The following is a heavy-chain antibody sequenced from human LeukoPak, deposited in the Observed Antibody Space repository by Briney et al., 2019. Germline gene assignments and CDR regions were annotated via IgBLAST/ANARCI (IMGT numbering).Heavy chain of an antibody. V-gene: IGHV3-30-3*01. CDR2: TSFDASNK. Sequence: GGSLRLSCAASGFTFSSYAMHWVRQAPGKGLEWVALTSFDASNKEYSDSVKGRFTISRDNSKNMLYLQMSSLRPEDTAVYYCARDLGLLQYNTDYDTTNFWGQGALVTVSS. J-gene: IGHJ4*02. CDR1: GFTFSSYA. D-gene: IGHD3-9*01. CDR3: ARDLGLLQYNTDYDTTNF.